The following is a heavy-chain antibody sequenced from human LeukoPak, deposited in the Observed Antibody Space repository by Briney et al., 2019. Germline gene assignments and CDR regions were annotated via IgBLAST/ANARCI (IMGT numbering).Heavy chain of an antibody. J-gene: IGHJ3*02. CDR3: ARPRVRGYTRGAFEI. V-gene: IGHV3-30*09. D-gene: IGHD5-12*01. CDR2: ISYDGNNK. Sequence: GGSLRLSCVASGFTFSDYAMHWVRQAPGSGLEWVALISYDGNNKYHTDSVRGRFAISRDNSKNTLYLQMNSPRAEDTAVYYCARPRVRGYTRGAFEIWGQGTVVTVSS. CDR1: GFTFSDYA.